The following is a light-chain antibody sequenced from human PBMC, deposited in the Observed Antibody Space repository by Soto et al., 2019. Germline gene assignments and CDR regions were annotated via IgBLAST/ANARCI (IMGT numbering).Light chain of an antibody. J-gene: IGLJ2*01. CDR3: SSHTSSSTLV. V-gene: IGLV2-14*01. Sequence: QSVLTQPASMSGSPGRSITISCTGTSSDVGGYNYVSWYQQHPGKAPKLMIYEVSNRPSGISNRFSGSKSGNTASLTISGRQAEDEADYYCSSHTSSSTLVFGGGTKVTVL. CDR2: EVS. CDR1: SSDVGGYNY.